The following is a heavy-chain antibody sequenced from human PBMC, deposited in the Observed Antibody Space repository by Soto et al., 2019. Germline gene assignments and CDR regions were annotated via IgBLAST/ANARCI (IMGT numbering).Heavy chain of an antibody. V-gene: IGHV1-18*01. Sequence: SVKVSCKASGYTFTSYGISWVRQAPGQGLEWMGWISAYNGNTDYAQKLQGRVTMTTDTSTSTAYMELSSLRSEDTAVYYCARDHGAYCGGDCLGWVWFDTWGQGTLVTVSS. J-gene: IGHJ5*02. CDR2: ISAYNGNT. CDR3: ARDHGAYCGGDCLGWVWFDT. D-gene: IGHD2-21*02. CDR1: GYTFTSYG.